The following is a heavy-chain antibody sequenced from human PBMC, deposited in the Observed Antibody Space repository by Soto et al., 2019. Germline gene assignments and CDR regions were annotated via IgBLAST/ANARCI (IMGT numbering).Heavy chain of an antibody. V-gene: IGHV1-2*04. D-gene: IGHD5-18*01. CDR3: ARGGSYDLLGDAFDI. CDR2: INPNSGGT. CDR1: GYTFTGYY. Sequence: QVQLVQSGAEVKKPGASVKVSCKASGYTFTGYYMHWVRQAPGQGLEWMGWINPNSGGTNYAQKFQGWVTMTRDTSISTAYMELSRLRSNDTAVYYCARGGSYDLLGDAFDIWGQGTMVTVSS. J-gene: IGHJ3*02.